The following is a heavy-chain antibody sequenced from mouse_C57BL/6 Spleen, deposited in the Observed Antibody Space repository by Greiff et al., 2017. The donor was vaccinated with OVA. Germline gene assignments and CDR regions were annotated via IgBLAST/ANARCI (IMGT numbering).Heavy chain of an antibody. Sequence: HVHVKQPGAELVKPGASVKLSCKASGYTFTSYWMQWVKQRPGQGLEWIGEIDPSDSYTNYNQKFKGKATLTVDTSSSTAYMQLSSLTSEDSAVYYCARFTTNYWGQGTTLTVSS. V-gene: IGHV1-50*01. CDR3: ARFTTNY. CDR1: GYTFTSYW. CDR2: IDPSDSYT. J-gene: IGHJ2*01. D-gene: IGHD1-1*01.